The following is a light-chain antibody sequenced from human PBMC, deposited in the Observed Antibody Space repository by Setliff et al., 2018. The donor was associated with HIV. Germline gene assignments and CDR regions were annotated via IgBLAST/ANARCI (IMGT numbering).Light chain of an antibody. J-gene: IGLJ2*01. CDR2: DVS. CDR1: SSDIGGYNY. Sequence: QSVLTHPASVSGSPGQSITISCTGTSSDIGGYNYVSWYQYHPGKAPKGMIFDVSNRPSGVCDHFSDSKSGNTASLTISGLQTEDEAHYYCCSYVSGDTWIFGGGTKVTVL. CDR3: CSYVSGDTWI. V-gene: IGLV2-14*03.